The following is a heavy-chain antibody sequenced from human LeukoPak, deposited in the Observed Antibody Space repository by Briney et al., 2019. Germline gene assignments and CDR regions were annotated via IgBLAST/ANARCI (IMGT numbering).Heavy chain of an antibody. J-gene: IGHJ4*02. CDR2: ISSEGGNEGTVI. CDR3: AGGPQYTGSYPY. D-gene: IGHD2-8*02. Sequence: GGSLRLSCAGSGFTYSDYEMAWVRQAPGTGLEWIAYISSEGGNEGTVIKYADSVKGRFTISRDDAKRSVYLQMNRLSAEDTAVYFCAGGPQYTGSYPYWGQGTLVTVSS. CDR1: GFTYSDYE. V-gene: IGHV3-48*03.